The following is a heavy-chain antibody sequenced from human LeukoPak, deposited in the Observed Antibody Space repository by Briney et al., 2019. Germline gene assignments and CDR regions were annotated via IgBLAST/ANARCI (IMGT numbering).Heavy chain of an antibody. CDR2: IIPILGIA. J-gene: IGHJ4*02. D-gene: IGHD6-25*01. CDR1: GGTFSSYA. CDR3: ARTWGIVAGY. V-gene: IGHV1-69*04. Sequence: GSSVKVSCKASGGTFSSYAISWVRQAPGQGLEWMGRIIPILGIANYAQKFQGRVTITADKSTSTAYMELSSLRSDDTAVYYCARTWGIVAGYWGQGTLVTVSS.